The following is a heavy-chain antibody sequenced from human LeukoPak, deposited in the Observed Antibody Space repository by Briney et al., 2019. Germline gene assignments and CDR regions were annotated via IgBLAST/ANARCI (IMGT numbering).Heavy chain of an antibody. CDR3: AREAIVVTAHHFDY. CDR1: GFTFSSYE. V-gene: IGHV3-48*03. D-gene: IGHD2-21*02. J-gene: IGHJ4*02. CDR2: ISSSGSTI. Sequence: GGSLRLSCAASGFTFSSYEMNWVRQAPGKGLEWVSYISSSGSTIYYADSVKGRFTISRDHAKNSLYLQMNSLRAEDTAVYYCAREAIVVTAHHFDYWGQGTLVTVSS.